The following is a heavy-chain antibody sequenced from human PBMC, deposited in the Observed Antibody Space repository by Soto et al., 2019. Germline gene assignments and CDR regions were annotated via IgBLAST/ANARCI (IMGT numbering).Heavy chain of an antibody. CDR3: AKNLDAFDI. CDR1: GFTFNNYA. CDR2: ISGNGVNT. Sequence: GGSLRLSCAASGFTFNNYAITWVRQAPGKGLEWVSAISGNGVNTYYTDSVQGRFTISRDNSRNTLSLQMNSLTAEDTAIYYCAKNLDAFDIWGQGTMVTVSS. V-gene: IGHV3-23*01. J-gene: IGHJ3*02.